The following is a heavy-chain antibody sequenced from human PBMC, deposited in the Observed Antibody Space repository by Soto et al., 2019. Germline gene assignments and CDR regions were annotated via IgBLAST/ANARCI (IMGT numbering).Heavy chain of an antibody. CDR2: ISYDGSNP. V-gene: IGHV3-30*18. D-gene: IGHD5-12*01. J-gene: IGHJ4*02. CDR3: AKRGYSGFYFDH. Sequence: QVQLVESGGGVVQAGRSLRLSCAASGFTFSDYAMHWVRQAPGKGLEWVAVISYDGSNPYYAGSVKGRFAISRDNSNNMLYLQINSLRSEDTAVYYCAKRGYSGFYFDHWGQGTLVTVSS. CDR1: GFTFSDYA.